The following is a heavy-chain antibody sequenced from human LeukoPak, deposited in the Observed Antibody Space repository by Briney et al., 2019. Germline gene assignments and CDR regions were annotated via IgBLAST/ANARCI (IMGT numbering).Heavy chain of an antibody. CDR1: GGSSRGYY. J-gene: IGHJ4*02. V-gene: IGHV4-34*01. Sequence: SETLSLTCAVYGGSSRGYYWSWIPHPPGRGVEWIGEINHSESTNYNPSLKSRVTISVDTSKNQFSLKLSSVTAADTAVYYCARGSPKYYDFWSGSTIYYFDYWGQGTLVTVSS. CDR3: ARGSPKYYDFWSGSTIYYFDY. CDR2: INHSEST. D-gene: IGHD3-3*01.